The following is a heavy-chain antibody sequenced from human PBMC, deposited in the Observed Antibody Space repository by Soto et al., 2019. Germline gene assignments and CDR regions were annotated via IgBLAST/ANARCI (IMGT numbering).Heavy chain of an antibody. J-gene: IGHJ4*02. Sequence: EVQLVESGGGLVQPGGSLKLSCAASGFTFTDSSMHWVRQPSGKGLEWVGRISNEPNFYATAYAESVKGRFTISSDDSKKPAYLQMDNLQSEDTALYDCRSGNVAAAADFFDYWGRGTRVTVSS. D-gene: IGHD2-2*01. CDR2: ISNEPNFYAT. V-gene: IGHV3-73*02. CDR1: GFTFTDSS. CDR3: RSGNVAAAADFFDY.